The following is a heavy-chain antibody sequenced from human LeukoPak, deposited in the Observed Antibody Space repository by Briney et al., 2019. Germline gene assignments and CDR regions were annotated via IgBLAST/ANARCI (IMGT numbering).Heavy chain of an antibody. Sequence: SETLSLTCTVSGGSISSYYWSWIRQPPGKGLEWIGYIYYSGSTNYNPSLKSRVTISVDTSKNQFSLKLSSVTAADTAVYYCARESVARPYYYYYMDVWGKGTTVTIPS. CDR2: IYYSGST. CDR3: ARESVARPYYYYYMDV. CDR1: GGSISSYY. D-gene: IGHD6-19*01. J-gene: IGHJ6*03. V-gene: IGHV4-59*01.